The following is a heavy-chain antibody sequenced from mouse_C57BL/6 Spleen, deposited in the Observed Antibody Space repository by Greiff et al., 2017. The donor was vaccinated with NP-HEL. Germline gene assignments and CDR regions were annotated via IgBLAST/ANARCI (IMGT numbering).Heavy chain of an antibody. CDR3: TRAYGSSYDWYFDV. CDR1: GFTFSSYA. Sequence: EVKLEESGEGLVKPGGSLKLSCAASGFTFSSYAMSWVRQTPEKRLEWVAYISSGGDYIYYADTVKGRFTFSRDNARNTLYLQMSSLKSEDTAMYYCTRAYGSSYDWYFDVWGTGTTVTVSS. CDR2: ISSGGDYI. D-gene: IGHD1-1*01. V-gene: IGHV5-9-1*02. J-gene: IGHJ1*03.